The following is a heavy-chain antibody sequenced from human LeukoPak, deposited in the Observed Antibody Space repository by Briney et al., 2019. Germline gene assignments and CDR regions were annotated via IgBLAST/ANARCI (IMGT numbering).Heavy chain of an antibody. CDR2: ISWNSGSI. CDR1: GFTFDDYA. CDR3: AKRKTDYGDYGGFDY. D-gene: IGHD4-17*01. V-gene: IGHV3-9*01. J-gene: IGHJ4*02. Sequence: GGSLRLSCAASGFTFDDYAMHWVRQAPGKGLEWVTGISWNSGSIGYADSVKGRFTISRDNAKNSLYLQMNSLRAEDTALYYCAKRKTDYGDYGGFDYWGQGTLVTVSS.